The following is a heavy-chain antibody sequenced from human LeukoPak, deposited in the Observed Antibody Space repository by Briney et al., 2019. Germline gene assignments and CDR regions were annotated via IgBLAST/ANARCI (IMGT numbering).Heavy chain of an antibody. Sequence: SETLSLTCTVSGGSISSGSYYWSWIRQPAGKGLEWIGRIYTSGSTNYNPSLKSRVTISVDTSKNQFSLKLSSVTAADTAVYYCARVSIGGVDVWGKGTTVTISS. CDR3: ARVSIGGVDV. J-gene: IGHJ6*04. CDR1: GGSISSGSYY. V-gene: IGHV4-61*02. CDR2: IYTSGST.